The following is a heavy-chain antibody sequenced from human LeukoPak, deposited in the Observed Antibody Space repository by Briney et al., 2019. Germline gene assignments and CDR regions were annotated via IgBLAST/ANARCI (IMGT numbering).Heavy chain of an antibody. D-gene: IGHD6-13*01. J-gene: IGHJ6*02. CDR1: GFTFSSYW. CDR3: ARESSSFLPYYYYYYGMDV. Sequence: GSLRLSCAASGFTFSSYWMHWVRQAPGKGLVWVSRINSDGSSTSYADSVKGRFTISRDNAKNTLYLQMNSLRAEDTAVYYCARESSSFLPYYYYYYGMDVWGQGTTVTVSS. V-gene: IGHV3-74*01. CDR2: INSDGSST.